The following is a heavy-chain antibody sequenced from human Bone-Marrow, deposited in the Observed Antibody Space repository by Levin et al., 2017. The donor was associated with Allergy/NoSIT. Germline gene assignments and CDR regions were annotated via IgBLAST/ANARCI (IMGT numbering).Heavy chain of an antibody. J-gene: IGHJ4*02. Sequence: HGESLKISCRTSGATFRTNGISWVRQVPGQGLEWMGAIVPIFEKSNYAQKFRGRVTISADESTSTAYMEVNSLTSEDTALYYCAREAQGDNFAHWGQGTLVTVSS. D-gene: IGHD2-21*01. CDR3: AREAQGDNFAH. CDR1: GATFRTNG. V-gene: IGHV1-69*01. CDR2: IVPIFEKS.